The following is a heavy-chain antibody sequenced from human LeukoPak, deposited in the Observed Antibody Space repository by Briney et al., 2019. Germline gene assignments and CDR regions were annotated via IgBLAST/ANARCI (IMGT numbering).Heavy chain of an antibody. Sequence: SETLSLTCAVSGGSISSSDWWSWVRQPPGKGLEWIGEIYHSGSTNYNPSLKSRVTISVDKSKNQFSLKLSSVTAADTAVYYCARDRRYSDSSGYIRGFDYWGQGTLVTASS. CDR1: GGSISSSDW. CDR2: IYHSGST. V-gene: IGHV4-4*02. D-gene: IGHD3-22*01. J-gene: IGHJ4*02. CDR3: ARDRRYSDSSGYIRGFDY.